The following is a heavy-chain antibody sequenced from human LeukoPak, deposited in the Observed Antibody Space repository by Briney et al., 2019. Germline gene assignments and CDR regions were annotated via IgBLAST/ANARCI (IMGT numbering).Heavy chain of an antibody. CDR3: AREAYDFWSGSIYGMDV. D-gene: IGHD3-3*01. V-gene: IGHV3-48*03. CDR1: GFTFSSYE. CDR2: ISSSGSTI. Sequence: QPGGSLILSCAASGFTFSSYEMNRVRQAPGKGLEWVSYISSSGSTIYYADSVKGRFTISRDNAKNSLYLQMNSLRAEDTAVYYCAREAYDFWSGSIYGMDVWGQGTTVTDSS. J-gene: IGHJ6*02.